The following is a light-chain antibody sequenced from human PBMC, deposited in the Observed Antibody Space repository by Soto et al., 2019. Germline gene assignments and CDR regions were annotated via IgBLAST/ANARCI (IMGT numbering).Light chain of an antibody. CDR1: QSIHTH. Sequence: DIQMTQSPSSLSASVGDRVTITCRASQSIHTHLAWYQQKPGNSPKLLVYCASTLHSGVPSRFRASGSGTYFILTSSSLQSEDVATYYCQTYDKAPCTFSPGTRV. CDR3: QTYDKAPCT. CDR2: CAS. V-gene: IGKV1-27*01. J-gene: IGKJ1*01.